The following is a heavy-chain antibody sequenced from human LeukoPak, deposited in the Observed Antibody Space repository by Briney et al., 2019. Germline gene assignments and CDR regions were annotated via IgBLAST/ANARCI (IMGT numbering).Heavy chain of an antibody. J-gene: IGHJ6*03. V-gene: IGHV1-2*02. CDR1: GYTFTGYY. D-gene: IGHD3-22*01. CDR3: ARDWVGMIPNYYYMDV. Sequence: GASVKVSCKASGYTFTGYYMHWVRQAPGQGLEWMGWINPNSGGTNYAQKFQGRVTMTRDTSISTAYMELSRLRSDDTAVYYCARDWVGMIPNYYYMDVWGKGTTVTVSS. CDR2: INPNSGGT.